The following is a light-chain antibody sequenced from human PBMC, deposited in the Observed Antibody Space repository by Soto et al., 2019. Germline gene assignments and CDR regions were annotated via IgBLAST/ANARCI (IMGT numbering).Light chain of an antibody. J-gene: IGLJ1*01. CDR1: SSDVGGYNY. CDR3: SSYTSRTTEV. V-gene: IGLV2-14*01. CDR2: DVG. Sequence: QSALTQPASVSGSPGQSITISCTGTSSDVGGYNYVSWYQQHPGKAPKLMIYDVGSRPSGVSNRFSGSKSGNTASLTISGLQAEDEADYYCSSYTSRTTEVFGSAPQITLL.